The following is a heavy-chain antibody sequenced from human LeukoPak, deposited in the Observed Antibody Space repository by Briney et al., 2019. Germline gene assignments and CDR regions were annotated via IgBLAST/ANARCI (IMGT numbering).Heavy chain of an antibody. V-gene: IGHV2-5*01. CDR3: ARRRLEKGTTATSAFDY. CDR2: IYWNDGK. D-gene: IGHD5-24*01. CDR1: GFSLSTSGVG. J-gene: IGHJ4*02. Sequence: SGPTLVNPTQSLTLTCTFSGFSLSTSGVGVGWIRQPPGKALECLALIYWNDGKDYSPSLRSRLTITKDISKNQVVLTMTNMDPVDTATYFCARRRLEKGTTATSAFDYWGQGTLVTVSS.